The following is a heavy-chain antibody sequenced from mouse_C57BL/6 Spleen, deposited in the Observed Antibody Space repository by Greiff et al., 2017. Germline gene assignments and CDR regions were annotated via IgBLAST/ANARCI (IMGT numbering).Heavy chain of an antibody. Sequence: VKLQESGAELVRPGTSVKVSCKASGYAFTNYLIEWVKQRPGQGLEWIGVINPGSGGTNYNEKFKGKATLTADKSSSTAYMQLSSLTSEDSAVYFCARSYGSRYYFDYWGQGTTLTVSS. V-gene: IGHV1-54*01. CDR3: ARSYGSRYYFDY. CDR2: INPGSGGT. J-gene: IGHJ2*01. D-gene: IGHD1-1*01. CDR1: GYAFTNYL.